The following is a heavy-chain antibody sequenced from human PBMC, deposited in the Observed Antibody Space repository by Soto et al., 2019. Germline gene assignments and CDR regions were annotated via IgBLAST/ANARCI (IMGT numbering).Heavy chain of an antibody. V-gene: IGHV1-69*02. CDR3: ARAPAAHHWYFDL. D-gene: IGHD6-25*01. J-gene: IGHJ2*01. Sequence: SVKVSCKASGGTFSSYTISWVRQAPGQGLEWMGRIIPILGIANYAQKFQGRVTITADKSTSTAYMELSSLRSEDTAVYYCARAPAAHHWYFDLWGRGTLVTVSS. CDR1: GGTFSSYT. CDR2: IIPILGIA.